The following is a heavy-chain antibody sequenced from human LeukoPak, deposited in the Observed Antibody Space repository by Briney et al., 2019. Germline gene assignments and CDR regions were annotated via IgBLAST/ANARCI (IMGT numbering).Heavy chain of an antibody. CDR1: GGSISSYY. D-gene: IGHD3-10*01. Sequence: PSETLSLTCTVSGGSISSYYWSWIRQPAGKGLEWIGRIYTSGSTNYNPSLKSRVTMSVDTSKNQFSLKLSSVTVADTAVYYCARENISLLWFGELLGYYFDYWGQGTLVTVSS. V-gene: IGHV4-4*07. J-gene: IGHJ4*02. CDR2: IYTSGST. CDR3: ARENISLLWFGELLGYYFDY.